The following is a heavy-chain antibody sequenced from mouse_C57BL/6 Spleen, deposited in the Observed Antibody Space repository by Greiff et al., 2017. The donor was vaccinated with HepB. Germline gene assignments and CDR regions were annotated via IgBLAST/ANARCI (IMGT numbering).Heavy chain of an antibody. CDR3: ARDPLFAY. CDR2: IDPSDSYT. J-gene: IGHJ3*01. V-gene: IGHV1-59*01. CDR1: GYTFTSYW. Sequence: QVQLQQPGAELVRPGTSVKLSCKASGYTFTSYWMHWVKQRPGQGLEWIGVIDPSDSYTNYNQKFKGKATLTVDTSSSTAYMQLSSLTSEDSAVYYCARDPLFAYWGQGTLVTVSA.